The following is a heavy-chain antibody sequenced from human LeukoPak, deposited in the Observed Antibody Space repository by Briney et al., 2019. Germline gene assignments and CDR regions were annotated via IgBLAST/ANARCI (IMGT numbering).Heavy chain of an antibody. J-gene: IGHJ4*02. D-gene: IGHD3-10*01. Sequence: PAGSLRLSCAASGFTFSRYSIDWVRQAPGKGLEWISYISAGGSTMYYADSVKGRFTISRDNAKNALYLQVSSLRDEDTAVYYCARGEYDWGQGTLVTVSS. V-gene: IGHV3-48*02. CDR1: GFTFSRYS. CDR3: ARGEYD. CDR2: ISAGGSTM.